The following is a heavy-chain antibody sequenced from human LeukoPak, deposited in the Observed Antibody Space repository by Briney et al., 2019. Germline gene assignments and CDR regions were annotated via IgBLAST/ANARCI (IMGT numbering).Heavy chain of an antibody. CDR3: APYCGGGSCTGYIQH. J-gene: IGHJ1*01. V-gene: IGHV4-39*01. Sequence: SETLSLTCTVSGASISSSSYFWGWTRQPPGRGLEWIGSTYYSGNTYYNPSLKSRVTFSVDTSKNQFSLKLSSVTAADTAVYYCAPYCGGGSCTGYIQHWGQGSLVTVSS. CDR1: GASISSSSYF. CDR2: TYYSGNT. D-gene: IGHD2-15*01.